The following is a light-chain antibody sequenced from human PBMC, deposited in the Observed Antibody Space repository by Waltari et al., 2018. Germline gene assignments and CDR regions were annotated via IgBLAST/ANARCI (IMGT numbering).Light chain of an antibody. CDR3: QQYNRWPPIT. V-gene: IGKV3-15*01. Sequence: EVVMTQSPDTLSVSPGGRATLSCRASQSIATNLAWYQQRRGQAPRLLIFDASTRATSISGRFSGSGSGTEFPLTISRLQSDDSAVYYCQQYNRWPPITFGQGTRLEIK. J-gene: IGKJ5*01. CDR1: QSIATN. CDR2: DAS.